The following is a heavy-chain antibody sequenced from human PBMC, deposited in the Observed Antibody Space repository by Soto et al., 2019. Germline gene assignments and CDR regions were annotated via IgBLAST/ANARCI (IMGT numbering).Heavy chain of an antibody. CDR1: GFTFSSYA. Sequence: GGSLRLSCAASGFTFSSYAMSWVRQAPGKGLEWVSAISGSGGSTYYADSVKGRFTISRDNSKNTLYLQMNSLRAEDTAVYYCANCEEGWLAFDPWGQGTLVTVSS. D-gene: IGHD6-19*01. CDR2: ISGSGGST. V-gene: IGHV3-23*01. CDR3: ANCEEGWLAFDP. J-gene: IGHJ5*02.